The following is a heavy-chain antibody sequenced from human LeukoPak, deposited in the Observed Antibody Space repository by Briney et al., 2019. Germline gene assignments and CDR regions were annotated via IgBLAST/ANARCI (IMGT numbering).Heavy chain of an antibody. V-gene: IGHV1-18*01. J-gene: IGHJ5*02. D-gene: IGHD3-10*01. Sequence: ASVKVSCKASGYTFTHYGITWVRQAPGQGLEWMGWISVYNGNTDYAQKFQGRVTLTTGISTSTAHMELRNLRSDDTAVYYCARGCGFGKTSESHFWYNWFDPWGQGTLVTVSS. CDR3: ARGCGFGKTSESHFWYNWFDP. CDR1: GYTFTHYG. CDR2: ISVYNGNT.